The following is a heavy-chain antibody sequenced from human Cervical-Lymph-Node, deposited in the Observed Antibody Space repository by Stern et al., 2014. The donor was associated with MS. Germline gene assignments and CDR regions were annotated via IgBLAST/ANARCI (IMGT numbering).Heavy chain of an antibody. J-gene: IGHJ2*01. CDR2: IYHSGAS. Sequence: QLQLQESGPGLVKPSGTLSLTCAVSGGSVSSTNWWSWFRQSPGKGLEWIGNIYHSGASNYRPSLRSRVSISLDNSKNHLSLHLTSVTAADTAVYYCARERQQYCNSEGCSYWYFDLWGRGTLVTVSS. CDR1: GGSVSSTNW. D-gene: IGHD2/OR15-2a*01. CDR3: ARERQQYCNSEGCSYWYFDL. V-gene: IGHV4-4*02.